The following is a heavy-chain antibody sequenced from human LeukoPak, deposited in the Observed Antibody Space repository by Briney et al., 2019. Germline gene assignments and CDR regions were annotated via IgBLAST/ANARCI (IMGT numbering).Heavy chain of an antibody. D-gene: IGHD3-10*01. J-gene: IGHJ4*02. Sequence: PGGSLRLSCAASGFTFSNAWMRWVRQAPGKGLEWVGRIKSKSDGGTTDYAAPVKGRFTISRDDSKNTLYLQMNSLKTEDTAVYYCFTGYYYGSGSHHYFDSWGQGTLVTVSS. CDR2: IKSKSDGGTT. CDR1: GFTFSNAW. CDR3: FTGYYYGSGSHHYFDS. V-gene: IGHV3-15*01.